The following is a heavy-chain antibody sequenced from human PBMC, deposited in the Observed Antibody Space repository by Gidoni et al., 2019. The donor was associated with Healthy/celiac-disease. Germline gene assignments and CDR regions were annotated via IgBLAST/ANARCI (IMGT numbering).Heavy chain of an antibody. J-gene: IGHJ4*02. V-gene: IGHV6-1*01. D-gene: IGHD6-13*01. CDR3: ARIWYSSSWPLIYYFDY. CDR2: TYYRSKWYN. Sequence: VQLQQSGPGLVKPSQTLSLTCALSGDRVSSNSSAWNWIRQSPSRGLEWLGRTYYRSKWYNDYAVSVKSRITINPDTSKNQFSLQLNSVTPEDTAVYYCARIWYSSSWPLIYYFDYWGQGTLVTVSS. CDR1: GDRVSSNSSA.